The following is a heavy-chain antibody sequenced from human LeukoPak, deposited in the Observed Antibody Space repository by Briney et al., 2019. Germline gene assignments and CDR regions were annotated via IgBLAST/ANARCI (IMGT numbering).Heavy chain of an antibody. D-gene: IGHD2-15*01. J-gene: IGHJ6*03. CDR3: ASRGYCSGGSCPRAQYYYMDV. V-gene: IGHV1-2*02. CDR1: GYTFTGYY. Sequence: EASVKVSCKASGYTFTGYYMHWVRQAPGQGLEWMGWINPNSGGTNYAQKFQGRVTMTRDTSISTAYMELSRLRSDDTAVYYCASRGYCSGGSCPRAQYYYMDVWGKGTTVTVSS. CDR2: INPNSGGT.